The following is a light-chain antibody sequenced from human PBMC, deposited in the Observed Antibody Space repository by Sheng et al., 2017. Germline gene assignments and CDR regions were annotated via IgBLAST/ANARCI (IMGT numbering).Light chain of an antibody. V-gene: IGKV3-20*01. Sequence: EIVLTQSPGTLSLSPGERATLSCRASQSVSGSSLAWYQQKGGQAPRLLIYGASSRATGIPDRFSGSGSGTDFTLSISRLEPEDFAVYYCQQYGRSPYSFGQGTKLEIK. CDR2: GAS. J-gene: IGKJ2*03. CDR1: QSVSGSS. CDR3: QQYGRSPYS.